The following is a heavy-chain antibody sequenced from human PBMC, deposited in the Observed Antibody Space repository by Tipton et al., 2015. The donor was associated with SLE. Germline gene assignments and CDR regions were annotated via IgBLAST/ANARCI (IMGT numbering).Heavy chain of an antibody. V-gene: IGHV4-61*02. CDR3: ARDRLRCSSYFDY. CDR1: GGSISSGSYY. CDR2: IYTSGST. D-gene: IGHD6-19*01. Sequence: TLSLTCTVSGGSISSGSYYWSWIRQPAGKGLEWIGRIYTSGSTNYNPSPKSRVTISVDTSKNQFSLKLRSVTAADTAVYYCARDRLRCSSYFDYWGQGTLVTVSS. J-gene: IGHJ4*02.